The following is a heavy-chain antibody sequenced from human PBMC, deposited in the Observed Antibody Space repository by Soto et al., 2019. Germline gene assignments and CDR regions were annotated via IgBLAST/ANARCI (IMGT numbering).Heavy chain of an antibody. Sequence: QVQLVESGGGVVQPGRSLRLSCAASGFTFSHYAMHWVRQAPGKGLEWVAVIAYDGSNKYYADSVKGRFTISRDNYKNTLYLQMDSLRAADTAVYYCAREQYGEHYFDHWGQGNLVTVSS. V-gene: IGHV3-30-3*01. J-gene: IGHJ4*02. CDR2: IAYDGSNK. CDR3: AREQYGEHYFDH. D-gene: IGHD4-17*01. CDR1: GFTFSHYA.